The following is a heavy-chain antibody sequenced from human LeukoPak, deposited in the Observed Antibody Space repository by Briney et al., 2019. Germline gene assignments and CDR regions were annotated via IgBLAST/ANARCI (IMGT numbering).Heavy chain of an antibody. Sequence: PSETLSLTCAVSGGSISSSNWWSWVRQPPGKGLEWIGEIYHSGSTNYNPSLKSRVTMSVDTSKNQFSLKLSSVTAADTAVYYCARDQYSGSLDYWGQGTLVTVSS. CDR2: IYHSGST. V-gene: IGHV4-4*02. CDR1: GGSISSSNW. J-gene: IGHJ4*02. D-gene: IGHD1-26*01. CDR3: ARDQYSGSLDY.